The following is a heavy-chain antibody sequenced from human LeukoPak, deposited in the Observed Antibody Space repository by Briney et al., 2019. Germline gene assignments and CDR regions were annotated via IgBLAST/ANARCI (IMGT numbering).Heavy chain of an antibody. J-gene: IGHJ4*02. CDR2: IASDGSST. D-gene: IGHD1-1*01. CDR1: GFTFSSYW. CDR3: ARPGDTLNW. V-gene: IGHV3-74*01. Sequence: GGSLRLSCAASGFTFSSYWMNWVRQAPGKGLVWVTRIASDGSSTTYADSVKGRFTISRDNAKNSLYLQMNSLRAEDTAVYYCARPGDTLNWGGQGTLVTVSS.